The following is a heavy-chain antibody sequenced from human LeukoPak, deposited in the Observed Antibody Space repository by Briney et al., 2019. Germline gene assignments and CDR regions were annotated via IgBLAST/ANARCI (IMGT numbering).Heavy chain of an antibody. J-gene: IGHJ4*02. D-gene: IGHD3-10*01. Sequence: PSETLSLTCTVSGDSINSNNYYWSWIRQPAGKGLEWIGRIYSSGRTNYNPSLKSRVTISVDTSKNQFSLKLSSVTAADTAVYYCARDGLSMVRGVPSLGYWGQGTLVTVSS. CDR2: IYSSGRT. CDR1: GDSINSNNYY. CDR3: ARDGLSMVRGVPSLGY. V-gene: IGHV4-61*02.